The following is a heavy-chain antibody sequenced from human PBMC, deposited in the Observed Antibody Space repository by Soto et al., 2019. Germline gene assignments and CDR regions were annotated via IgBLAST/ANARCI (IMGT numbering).Heavy chain of an antibody. CDR3: ARASFWSGSNWFDP. D-gene: IGHD3-3*01. Sequence: GASVKVSCKASGYTFTSNIIHWVRQAPGQRLEWMGGIIRIFGAAKYAQKFQGRVTITADESTSTAYMELSSLRSEDTAVYYCARASFWSGSNWFDPWGQGTLVTVS. CDR1: GYTFTSNI. J-gene: IGHJ5*02. CDR2: IIRIFGAA. V-gene: IGHV1-69*13.